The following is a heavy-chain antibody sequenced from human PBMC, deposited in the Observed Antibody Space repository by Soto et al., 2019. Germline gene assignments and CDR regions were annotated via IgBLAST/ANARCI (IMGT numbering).Heavy chain of an antibody. J-gene: IGHJ5*02. CDR3: ARQRRGGYWFDP. V-gene: IGHV4-59*01. Sequence: PSETLSLTCTVSGGSISSYYWNWIRQPPGKGLEWIGYIYYTGSTNYNPSLKSRVTISVDTSKNRFSLKLSSVTAADTAIYYCARQRRGGYWFDPWGQGTLVTVSS. CDR1: GGSISSYY. CDR2: IYYTGST.